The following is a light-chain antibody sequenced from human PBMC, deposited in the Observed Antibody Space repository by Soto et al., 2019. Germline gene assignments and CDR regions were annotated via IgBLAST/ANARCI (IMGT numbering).Light chain of an antibody. J-gene: IGKJ1*01. V-gene: IGKV1-5*03. CDR3: QQYNSYFRT. CDR2: KAS. CDR1: RIIGTW. Sequence: DIQMTQSPSTLSASVGDRVTITCRASRIIGTWFASYQQNPGKASKLLIYKASRLNWGVASRFSGNGSGTGFTLTISSLQPDDFATYYRQQYNSYFRTFGQGTKVEIK.